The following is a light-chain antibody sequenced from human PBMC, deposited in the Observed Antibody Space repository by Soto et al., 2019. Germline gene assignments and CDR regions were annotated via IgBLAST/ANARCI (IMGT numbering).Light chain of an antibody. J-gene: IGKJ4*01. V-gene: IGKV3D-15*01. CDR3: QQYNNWPPLT. Sequence: EMVLTQSPDTLSLSPGERATLSCKASQIVSSSYLAWYQQRPGQAPRLLIHGASKRATGIPARFSGSRSGPEFTLTISSLQSEDFAVYYCQQYNNWPPLTFGGGTRWIS. CDR2: GAS. CDR1: QIVSSSY.